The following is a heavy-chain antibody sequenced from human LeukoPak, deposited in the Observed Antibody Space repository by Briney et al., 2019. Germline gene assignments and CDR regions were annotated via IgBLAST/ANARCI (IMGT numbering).Heavy chain of an antibody. J-gene: IGHJ4*02. CDR1: GGSFSGYY. V-gene: IGHV4-34*01. CDR3: ARAPDIVAADSPIFDY. Sequence: SETLSLTCAVYGGSFSGYYWSWIRQPPGKGLEWIGEINHSGSTNYNPSLKSRVTISVDTSKNQFSLKLSSVTAADTAVYYCARAPDIVAADSPIFDYWGQGTLVTVSS. D-gene: IGHD6-13*01. CDR2: INHSGST.